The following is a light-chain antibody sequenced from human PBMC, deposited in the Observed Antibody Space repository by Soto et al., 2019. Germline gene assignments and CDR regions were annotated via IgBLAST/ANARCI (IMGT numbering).Light chain of an antibody. J-gene: IGKJ1*01. Sequence: EIVLTQSPGTLSLSPGERATLSCRASQSVSSSYLAWYQHKPGQAPRLLIYGASSRATGIPDRFSGSGSGTDFTLTISRLEPEDFAAYYCQQYGSPPWTFGQGTKVEIK. CDR3: QQYGSPPWT. CDR2: GAS. CDR1: QSVSSSY. V-gene: IGKV3-20*01.